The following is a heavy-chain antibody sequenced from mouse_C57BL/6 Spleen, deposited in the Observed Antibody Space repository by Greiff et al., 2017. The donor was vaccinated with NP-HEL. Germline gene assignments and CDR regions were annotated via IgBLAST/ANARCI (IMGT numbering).Heavy chain of an antibody. CDR1: GYTFTDYE. V-gene: IGHV1-15*01. CDR3: TRSDYASSGEY. Sequence: QVQLQQSGAELVRPGASVTLSCKASGYTFTDYEMHWVKQTPVHGLEWIGAIDPETGGTAYNQKFKGKAILTADKSSSTAYMELRSLTSEDSAVFYCTRSDYASSGEYWGQGTTLTVSS. D-gene: IGHD1-1*01. CDR2: IDPETGGT. J-gene: IGHJ2*01.